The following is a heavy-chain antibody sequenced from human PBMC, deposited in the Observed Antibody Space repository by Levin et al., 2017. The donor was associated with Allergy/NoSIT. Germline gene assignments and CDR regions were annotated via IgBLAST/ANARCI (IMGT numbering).Heavy chain of an antibody. CDR1: GFTFSDHY. Sequence: GGSLRLSCAASGFTFSDHYMDWVRQAPGKGLEWLGRARDKTNDYTTDYAASVKGRFTISRDDSKNSLYLQMNGLKTEDTAVYYCAREDQLAGPDVHYWGQGTLVTVSS. CDR2: ARDKTNDYTT. J-gene: IGHJ4*02. V-gene: IGHV3-72*01. D-gene: IGHD3-10*01. CDR3: AREDQLAGPDVHY.